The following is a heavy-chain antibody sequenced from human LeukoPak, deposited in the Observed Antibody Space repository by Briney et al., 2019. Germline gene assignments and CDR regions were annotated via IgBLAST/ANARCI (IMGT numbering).Heavy chain of an antibody. J-gene: IGHJ3*02. Sequence: KPSATLSLPCAVSGGPINSYYWSWIRQPPGKGLEWIGYIYYSGSTNYNPSLKSRVTISVDTSKNQFSLKLSSVTAADTAVYFCAREDTAMVGTAFDIWGQGTMVTVSS. CDR1: GGPINSYY. CDR3: AREDTAMVGTAFDI. V-gene: IGHV4-59*01. CDR2: IYYSGST. D-gene: IGHD5-18*01.